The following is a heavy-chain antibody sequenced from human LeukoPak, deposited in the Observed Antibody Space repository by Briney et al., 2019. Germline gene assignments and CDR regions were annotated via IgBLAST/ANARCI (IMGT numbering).Heavy chain of an antibody. CDR1: GYTFTSYG. J-gene: IGHJ6*02. CDR3: ARLEVQASWYHTRLYYGMDV. V-gene: IGHV1-18*01. D-gene: IGHD6-13*01. CDR2: ISAYNGNT. Sequence: ASVKVSCKASGYTFTSYGISWVRQAPGQGLEWMGWISAYNGNTNYAQKLQGRVTMTTDTSTSTAYMELRSLRSDDTGVYYCARLEVQASWYHTRLYYGMDVWGQGTTVTVSS.